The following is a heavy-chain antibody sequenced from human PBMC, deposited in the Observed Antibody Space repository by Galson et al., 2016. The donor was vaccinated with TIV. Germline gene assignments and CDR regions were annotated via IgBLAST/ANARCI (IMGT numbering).Heavy chain of an antibody. Sequence: SETLSLTCAVYGGSLSGHYWSWIRQPPGKGLEWIGEINHGGDTNYSPSLKSRVTMSVDTSKNQCSLNLKSVTAADTAVYYCARHSTSGFPGIQVAARRRPFDIWGQGTMVTVSS. CDR2: INHGGDT. V-gene: IGHV4-34*01. CDR3: ARHSTSGFPGIQVAARRRPFDI. J-gene: IGHJ3*02. CDR1: GGSLSGHY. D-gene: IGHD6-19*01.